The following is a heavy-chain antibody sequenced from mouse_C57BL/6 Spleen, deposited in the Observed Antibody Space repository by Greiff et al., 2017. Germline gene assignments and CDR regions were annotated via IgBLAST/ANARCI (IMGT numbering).Heavy chain of an antibody. J-gene: IGHJ2*01. CDR3: ARWGTTVVAP. CDR1: GYAFSSSW. CDR2: IYPGDGDT. V-gene: IGHV1-82*01. D-gene: IGHD1-1*01. Sequence: QVLLQQSGPELVKPGASVKISCKASGYAFSSSWMNWVKQRPGKGLEWIGRIYPGDGDTNYNGKFKGKATLTADKSSSTAYMQLSSLTSEDSAVYFCARWGTTVVAPWGQGTTLTVSS.